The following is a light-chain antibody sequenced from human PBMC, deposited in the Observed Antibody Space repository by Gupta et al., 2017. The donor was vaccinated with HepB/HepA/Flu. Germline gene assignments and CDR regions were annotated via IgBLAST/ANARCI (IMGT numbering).Light chain of an antibody. J-gene: IGLJ3*02. CDR2: DVS. V-gene: IGLV2-14*01. CDR1: SSDVGGYNY. CDR3: SAYTSSSTRV. Sequence: QSALTQPASLSGSPGPSITISFTGTSSDVGGYNYVSWYQQHPGKAPKIMIYDVSNRPTGVSYRFSGSKSGNTASLTISGRQDEDEADYYCSAYTSSSTRVFGGGTKLTVL.